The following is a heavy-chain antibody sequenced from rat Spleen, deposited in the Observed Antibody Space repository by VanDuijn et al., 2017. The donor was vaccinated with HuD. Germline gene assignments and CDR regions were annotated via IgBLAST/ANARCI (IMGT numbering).Heavy chain of an antibody. J-gene: IGHJ2*01. V-gene: IGHV5S14*01. D-gene: IGHD1-12*01. Sequence: EVQLVESGGGLVQPGRSLKLSCSASGFILSNYGMAWVRQTPTKGLEWVASISTAGGNTFYRGSVRGRFTISRDNAKNTQYLQMDSLRSEDTATYYVVRHGCTYWDYFDYWGQGVMVTVSS. CDR3: VRHGCTYWDYFDY. CDR2: ISTAGGNT. CDR1: GFILSNYG.